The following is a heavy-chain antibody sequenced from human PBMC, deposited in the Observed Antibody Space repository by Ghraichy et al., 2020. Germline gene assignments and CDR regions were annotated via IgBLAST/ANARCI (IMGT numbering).Heavy chain of an antibody. Sequence: ASVKVSCKASGYTFTSYDINWVRQATGQGLEWMGWMNPNSGNTGYAQKFQGRVTMTRNTSISTAYMELSSLRSEDTAVYYCARVGSYSSGLGQNPDWYFDLWGRGTLVTVSS. CDR2: MNPNSGNT. D-gene: IGHD6-19*01. CDR3: ARVGSYSSGLGQNPDWYFDL. CDR1: GYTFTSYD. V-gene: IGHV1-8*01. J-gene: IGHJ2*01.